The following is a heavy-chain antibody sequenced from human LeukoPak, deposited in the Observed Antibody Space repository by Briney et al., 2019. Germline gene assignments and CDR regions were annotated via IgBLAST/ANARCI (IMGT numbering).Heavy chain of an antibody. CDR2: ISHSGGST. CDR3: ARDHSSYFDY. CDR1: GFTFSSFA. J-gene: IGHJ4*02. V-gene: IGHV3-23*01. Sequence: PGGSLRLSCAASGFTFSSFAVTWVRQAPGKGLEWVSTISHSGGSTYYADSVKGRFTISRDNSKNTLYLQMNSLRAEDTAVYYCARDHSSYFDYWGQGTLVTVSS. D-gene: IGHD1-14*01.